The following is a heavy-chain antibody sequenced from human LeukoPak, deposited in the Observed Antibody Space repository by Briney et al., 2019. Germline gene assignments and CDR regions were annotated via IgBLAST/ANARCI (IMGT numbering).Heavy chain of an antibody. Sequence: PSETLSLTCTVSGGSISSYYWSWIRQPAGKGLEWIGRIYTSGSTNYNPSLKSRVTMSVDTSKNQFSLKPSSVTAADTAVYYCARRRYSYGHGWFDPWGQGTLVTVSS. CDR3: ARRRYSYGHGWFDP. J-gene: IGHJ5*02. D-gene: IGHD5-18*01. CDR2: IYTSGST. V-gene: IGHV4-4*07. CDR1: GGSISSYY.